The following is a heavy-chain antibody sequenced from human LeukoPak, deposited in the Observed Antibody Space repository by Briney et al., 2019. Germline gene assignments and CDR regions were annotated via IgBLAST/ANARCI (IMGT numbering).Heavy chain of an antibody. J-gene: IGHJ4*02. V-gene: IGHV4-59*01. CDR1: GGSISSYY. Sequence: SETLSLTCTVSGGSISSYYWSWLRQPPGKGLEWIGYIYYSGSTNYNPSLESRVTISVDTSKNQFSLKLSSVTAADTAVYYCAKGVEDTLDGYYFDYWGQGTLVTVSS. CDR2: IYYSGST. D-gene: IGHD2-15*01. CDR3: AKGVEDTLDGYYFDY.